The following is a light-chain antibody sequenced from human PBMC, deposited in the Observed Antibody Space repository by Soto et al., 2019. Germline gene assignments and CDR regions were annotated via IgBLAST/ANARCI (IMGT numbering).Light chain of an antibody. CDR2: EAT. Sequence: QSALTQPASVSGSPGQSITVSCTGTSSDFGSYNLVSWYQQHPGNAPKLIIYEATRRPSGVSDRFSASKSGNTASLTISGLQAEDEADYFCCSYAGTDTFDVFGTGTKLTVL. J-gene: IGLJ1*01. CDR1: SSDFGSYNL. V-gene: IGLV2-23*02. CDR3: CSYAGTDTFDV.